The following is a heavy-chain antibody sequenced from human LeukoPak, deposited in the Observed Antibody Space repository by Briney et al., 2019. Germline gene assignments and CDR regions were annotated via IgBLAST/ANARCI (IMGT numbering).Heavy chain of an antibody. CDR1: GFTFSSYA. V-gene: IGHV3-23*01. D-gene: IGHD6-6*01. Sequence: GGSLRLSCAASGFTFSSYAMGWVRQPPGKGLEWVSGISSGGGSTYYTDSMKGRFTISRDNSKNTLYLQMNSLTAEDTALYYCANARGTSSSYFDLWGRGTLVTVCS. CDR3: ANARGTSSSYFDL. CDR2: ISSGGGST. J-gene: IGHJ2*01.